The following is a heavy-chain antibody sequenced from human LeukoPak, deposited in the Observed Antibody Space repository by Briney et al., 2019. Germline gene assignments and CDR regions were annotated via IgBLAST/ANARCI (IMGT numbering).Heavy chain of an antibody. CDR2: IYYSGST. CDR1: GGSISSSSYY. J-gene: IGHJ4*02. CDR3: ARQGPPGRNRASDY. D-gene: IGHD1-1*01. V-gene: IGHV4-39*01. Sequence: SETLSLTCTVSGGSISSSSYYWGWIRQPPGKGLEWIGSIYYSGSTYYNPSLKSRVTISVDTSKNQFSLKLSSVTAADTAVYYCARQGPPGRNRASDYWGQGTLVTVSS.